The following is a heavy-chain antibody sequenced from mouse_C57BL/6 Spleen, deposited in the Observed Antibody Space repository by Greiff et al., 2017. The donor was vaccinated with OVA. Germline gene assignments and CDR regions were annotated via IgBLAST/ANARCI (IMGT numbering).Heavy chain of an antibody. CDR1: GFTLGSYA. V-gene: IGHV5-4*03. CDR2: SSDGGSYT. CDR3: ARGLLDY. Sequence: EVKLMESGGGLVKPGGSLKLSCAASGFTLGSYAMSWVRQTPEKRLEWVATSSDGGSYTYYPDNVKGRFTISRDNAKNNLYLQMSHLKSEDTAMYYCARGLLDYWGQGTTLTVSS. J-gene: IGHJ2*01.